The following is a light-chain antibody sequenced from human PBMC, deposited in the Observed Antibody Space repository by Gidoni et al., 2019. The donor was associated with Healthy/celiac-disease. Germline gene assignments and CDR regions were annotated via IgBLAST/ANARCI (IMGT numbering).Light chain of an antibody. CDR2: DAS. CDR1: QSVSSY. Sequence: EIVLTQSPATLSLSPGERATLSCRASQSVSSYLAWYQQKPGQASSLLIYDASNRATGIPARFSVSGSGTDFTLTISSLEPEDFAVYYCQQRSNWLFTFGPGTKVDIK. CDR3: QQRSNWLFT. J-gene: IGKJ3*01. V-gene: IGKV3-11*01.